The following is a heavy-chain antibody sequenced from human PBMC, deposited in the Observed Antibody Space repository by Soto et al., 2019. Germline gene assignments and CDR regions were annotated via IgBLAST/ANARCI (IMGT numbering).Heavy chain of an antibody. CDR2: ISAYNGNT. CDR3: ASTSGSSLLVDC. CDR1: GYTFTNYG. D-gene: IGHD1-26*01. V-gene: IGHV1-18*01. Sequence: ASVKVSCKASGYTFTNYGISWVRQAPGQGLEWMGWISAYNGNTNYAQKLQGRVTMTTDTSTSTAHMELRSLRSDDTAIYYCASTSGSSLLVDCWGQRXLVTVYS. J-gene: IGHJ4*02.